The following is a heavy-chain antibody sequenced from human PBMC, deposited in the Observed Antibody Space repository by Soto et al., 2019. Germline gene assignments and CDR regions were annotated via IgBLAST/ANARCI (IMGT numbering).Heavy chain of an antibody. CDR3: ATDRSGWYDF. J-gene: IGHJ5*01. V-gene: IGHV1-18*01. D-gene: IGHD6-19*01. Sequence: QVQLVQSAAEVGKPGASVKVSCKASGYTFTTIRLSWVRQAPGQGLEWMGWIRPHNGDTQYAQKFQGRVTMTADTSTTTAYMEGRSLSPADRAVFYCATDRSGWYDFWGQGTLVTVPS. CDR2: IRPHNGDT. CDR1: GYTFTTIR.